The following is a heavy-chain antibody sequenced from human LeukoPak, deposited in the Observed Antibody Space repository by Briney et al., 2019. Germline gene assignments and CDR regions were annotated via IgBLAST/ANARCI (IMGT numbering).Heavy chain of an antibody. J-gene: IGHJ4*02. CDR3: ARANFLYCSSSTCLFDY. CDR1: GYTFTDYY. CDR2: INPNDGDT. Sequence: ASVKVPCMASGYTFTDYYMHWVRQAPGQGFEWMGWINPNDGDTNYAQKFQGRVTMTRDTSISTAHMEVSRLRSDDTAVYYCARANFLYCSSSTCLFDYWGQGTLVTVSS. D-gene: IGHD2-2*01. V-gene: IGHV1-2*02.